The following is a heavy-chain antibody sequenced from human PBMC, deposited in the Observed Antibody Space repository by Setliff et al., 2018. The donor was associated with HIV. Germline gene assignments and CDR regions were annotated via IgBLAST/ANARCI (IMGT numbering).Heavy chain of an antibody. CDR3: ARGFSSSWYYYYMDV. Sequence: GESLKISCAASGFTFSNYGMHWVRQAPGKGLEWVAVIWYDGSNKYYSDSVKGRFTISRDNSKNTLYLQMNSLRAEDTAVYYCARGFSSSWYYYYMDVWGKGTTVTSP. V-gene: IGHV3-33*01. CDR2: IWYDGSNK. CDR1: GFTFSNYG. J-gene: IGHJ6*03. D-gene: IGHD6-13*01.